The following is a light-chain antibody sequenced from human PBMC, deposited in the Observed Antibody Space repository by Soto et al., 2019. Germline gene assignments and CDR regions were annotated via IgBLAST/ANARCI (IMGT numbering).Light chain of an antibody. J-gene: IGKJ4*01. CDR2: SAS. CDR3: QQFNNWPPLT. CDR1: QFVSTN. V-gene: IGKV3-15*01. Sequence: EVVMTQSPATLSVSPGERATLSCRASQFVSTNLAWYQQKPGQAPRRLIYSASTRATGIPARFSGSGSGTEFTLTISSLQSEDSAVYSCQQFNNWPPLTFGGGTKVEIK.